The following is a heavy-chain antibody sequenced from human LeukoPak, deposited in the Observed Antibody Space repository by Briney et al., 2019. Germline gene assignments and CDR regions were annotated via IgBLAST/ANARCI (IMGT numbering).Heavy chain of an antibody. CDR2: ISSSSSYI. CDR3: ARVNGYYTYYFDY. Sequence: GGFLRLSCAASGFTFSSYSMNWVRQAPGKGLEWVSSISSSSSYIYYADSVKGRFTISRDNAKNSLYLQMNSLRAEDTAVYYCARVNGYYTYYFDYWGQGTLVTVSS. J-gene: IGHJ4*02. D-gene: IGHD3-9*01. V-gene: IGHV3-21*01. CDR1: GFTFSSYS.